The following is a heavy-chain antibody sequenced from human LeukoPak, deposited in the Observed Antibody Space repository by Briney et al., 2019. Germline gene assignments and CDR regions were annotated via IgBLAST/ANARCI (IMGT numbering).Heavy chain of an antibody. CDR1: GGSISSSSYY. V-gene: IGHV4-39*07. D-gene: IGHD1-26*01. J-gene: IGHJ3*02. Sequence: KPSETLSLTCTVSGGSISSSSYYWGWIRQPPGKGLEWIGSIYYSGSTYYNPSLKSRVTISVDTSKNQFSLKLSSVTAADTAVYYCARGKSGSYWPDAFDIWGQGTMVTVSS. CDR3: ARGKSGSYWPDAFDI. CDR2: IYYSGST.